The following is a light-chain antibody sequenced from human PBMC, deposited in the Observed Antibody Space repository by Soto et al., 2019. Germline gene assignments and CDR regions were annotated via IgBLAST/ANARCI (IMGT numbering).Light chain of an antibody. J-gene: IGKJ4*01. CDR3: QQYDDWPLT. CDR1: QSIKSH. CDR2: GAS. V-gene: IGKV3-15*01. Sequence: EIVMTQYPATLSVSPGERATLSCWASQSIKSHLAWYQQKPGQAPRLLIYGASTRASGIPARFSGSGSGTEFSLTISSLESEDFAVYYCQQYDDWPLTFGGGTKVEIK.